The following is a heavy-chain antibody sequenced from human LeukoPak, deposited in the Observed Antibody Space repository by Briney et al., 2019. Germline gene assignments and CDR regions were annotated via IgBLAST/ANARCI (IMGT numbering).Heavy chain of an antibody. CDR2: INWNGGST. J-gene: IGHJ3*02. V-gene: IGHV3-20*04. D-gene: IGHD5-24*01. CDR1: GFTFDDYG. Sequence: GGSLRLSCAASGFTFDDYGMSWVRQAPGRGLEWVSGINWNGGSTGYADSVKGRFTISRDNAKNSLYLQMNSLRAEDTALYYCARVRNGYSYDAFDIWGQGTMVTVSS. CDR3: ARVRNGYSYDAFDI.